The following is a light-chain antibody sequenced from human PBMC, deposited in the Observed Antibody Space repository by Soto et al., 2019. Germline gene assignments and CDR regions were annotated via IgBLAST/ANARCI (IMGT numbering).Light chain of an antibody. V-gene: IGLV2-14*01. CDR1: TNDIGRYEY. Sequence: QSALTQPASLSGSPGPSITISCTGSTNDIGRYEYVSWFQQHPGKDPKLLIYEVRNRPSGVSARFSGSQSGNTASLTLSGRQAEDGAHYYCSSYTDDTTVIFCGGTKLTVL. CDR2: EVR. CDR3: SSYTDDTTVI. J-gene: IGLJ2*01.